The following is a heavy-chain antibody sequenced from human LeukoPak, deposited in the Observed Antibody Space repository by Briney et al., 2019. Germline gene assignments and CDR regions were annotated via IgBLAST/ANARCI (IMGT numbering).Heavy chain of an antibody. CDR1: GFTFSSYG. J-gene: IGHJ4*02. D-gene: IGHD5-18*01. Sequence: PGGSLRLSCAASGFTFSSYGMHWVRQAPGKGLEWVSSISSSSSYIYYADSVKGRFTISRDNAKNSLYLQMNSLRAEDTAVYYCASSEGYSYGLPDYWGQGTLVTVSS. CDR2: ISSSSSYI. V-gene: IGHV3-21*01. CDR3: ASSEGYSYGLPDY.